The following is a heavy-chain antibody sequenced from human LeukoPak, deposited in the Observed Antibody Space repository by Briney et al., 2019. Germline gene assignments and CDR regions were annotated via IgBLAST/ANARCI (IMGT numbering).Heavy chain of an antibody. CDR3: AKRGYGGYDAFDI. J-gene: IGHJ3*02. CDR2: ISGSGGST. Sequence: PGGSLRLSCAASGFTFSSYAISWVRQAPGKGLEWVSAISGSGGSTYYADSVKGRFTISRDNSKNTLYLQMNSLRAEDTAVYYCAKRGYGGYDAFDIWGQGTMVTVSS. D-gene: IGHD4-23*01. CDR1: GFTFSSYA. V-gene: IGHV3-23*01.